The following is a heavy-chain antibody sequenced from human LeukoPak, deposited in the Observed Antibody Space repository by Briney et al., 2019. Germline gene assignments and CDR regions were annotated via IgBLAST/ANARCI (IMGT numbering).Heavy chain of an antibody. Sequence: GGPLRLSCAPSGFTFNNYWVTWVRQAPGKGREWVANIKQDGSERLHVGSVKGRFTISRDNAQNSLYLQMNSLTAEDTAVYYCATVYGDLGYWGQGTLVTVSS. CDR3: ATVYGDLGY. CDR1: GFTFNNYW. CDR2: IKQDGSER. J-gene: IGHJ4*02. V-gene: IGHV3-7*01. D-gene: IGHD4-17*01.